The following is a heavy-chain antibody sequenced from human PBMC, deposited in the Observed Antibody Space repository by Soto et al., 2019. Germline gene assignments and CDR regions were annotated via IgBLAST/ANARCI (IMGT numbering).Heavy chain of an antibody. Sequence: GGSLRLSCAASGFTFSNYAMSWVRQAPGKGLEWVSAISNSGGSTYYADSVKGRFTISRDYSKNTLYLQMNSLRAEDTAVYYSAKTVRIAADFFDYWGQGTRVTVSS. CDR2: ISNSGGST. V-gene: IGHV3-23*01. J-gene: IGHJ4*02. CDR3: AKTVRIAADFFDY. D-gene: IGHD6-6*01. CDR1: GFTFSNYA.